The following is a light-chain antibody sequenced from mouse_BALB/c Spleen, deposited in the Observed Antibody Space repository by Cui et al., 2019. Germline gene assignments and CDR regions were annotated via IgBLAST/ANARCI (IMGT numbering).Light chain of an antibody. Sequence: DIVMTQSHKFMSTSVGDRVNITCKARQNVDTTVAWYQQKPGQSPKLLIYCASTRHTGVPDRFTGSGSGTDFTLTISNVQSKDLADDFCQQYSNYPPSLTFGAGTKLELK. CDR2: CAS. CDR3: QQYSNYPPSLT. J-gene: IGKJ5*01. V-gene: IGKV6-23*01. CDR1: QNVDTT.